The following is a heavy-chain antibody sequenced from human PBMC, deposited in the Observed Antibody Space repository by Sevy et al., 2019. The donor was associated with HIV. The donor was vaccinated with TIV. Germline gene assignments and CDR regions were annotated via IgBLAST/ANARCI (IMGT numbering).Heavy chain of an antibody. CDR2: ISYDGSNK. J-gene: IGHJ4*02. CDR3: ARAGTGIRSYDAADY. D-gene: IGHD1-1*01. CDR1: GFTFSSYA. Sequence: GGSLRLSCAASGFTFSSYAMHWVRQAPGKGLEWEAVISYDGSNKYYADSVKGRFTISRDNSKNTLYLQMNSLRAEDTAVYYCARAGTGIRSYDAADYWGQGTLVTVSS. V-gene: IGHV3-30-3*01.